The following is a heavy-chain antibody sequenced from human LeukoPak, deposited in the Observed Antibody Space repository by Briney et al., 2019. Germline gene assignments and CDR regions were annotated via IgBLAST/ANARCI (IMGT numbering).Heavy chain of an antibody. J-gene: IGHJ6*02. Sequence: GGSLRLSCAASGFTFDDYAMHWVRQAPGRGLEWVSGISWNSGSIGYADSVKGRFTISRDNAKNSLYLQMNSLRAEDTALYYCAKDLGDYYGMDVWGQGTTVTVSS. CDR3: AKDLGDYYGMDV. CDR2: ISWNSGSI. CDR1: GFTFDDYA. V-gene: IGHV3-9*01.